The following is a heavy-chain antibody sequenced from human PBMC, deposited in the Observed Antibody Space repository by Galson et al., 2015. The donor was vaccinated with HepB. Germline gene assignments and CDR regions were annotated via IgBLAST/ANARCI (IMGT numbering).Heavy chain of an antibody. CDR3: AASTHSSSWYSLFYYYAMDV. J-gene: IGHJ6*02. V-gene: IGHV1-58*02. CDR1: GFTFTSST. D-gene: IGHD6-13*01. Sequence: SVKVSCKASGFTFTSSTMQWVRQARGQRLEWIGWVVVGSDNTNYAHNFQERVTITRDMSTSTAYLELSSLRSEDTAVYYWAASTHSSSWYSLFYYYAMDVWGQGTTVTVSS. CDR2: VVVGSDNT.